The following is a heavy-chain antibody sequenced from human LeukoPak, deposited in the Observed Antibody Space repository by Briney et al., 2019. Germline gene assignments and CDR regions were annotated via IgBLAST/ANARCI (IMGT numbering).Heavy chain of an antibody. CDR2: INHSGST. J-gene: IGHJ6*03. Sequence: SETLSLTCAVYGGSFSGYYWSWIRQPPGKGLEWIGEINHSGSTNYNPSLKSRVTISVDTSKNQFSLKLSSVTAADTAVYYCARESSSISPYYYYMDVWGKGTTVTVSS. V-gene: IGHV4-34*01. CDR3: ARESSSISPYYYYMDV. D-gene: IGHD2-2*01. CDR1: GGSFSGYY.